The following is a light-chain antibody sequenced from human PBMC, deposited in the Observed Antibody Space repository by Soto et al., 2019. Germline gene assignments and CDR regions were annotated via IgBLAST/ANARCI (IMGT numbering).Light chain of an antibody. CDR2: GNS. V-gene: IGLV1-40*01. CDR1: STNIGAGYD. Sequence: SVPTKPPSMSGAPGQRITISFTGSSTNIGAGYDVHWYQQLPGTAPKLLIYGNSKRPSGVPDRFSGSKSGTSASLAITGLQADDEADYYCQSYDSSLSGSYVFGTGTKVTVL. CDR3: QSYDSSLSGSYV. J-gene: IGLJ1*01.